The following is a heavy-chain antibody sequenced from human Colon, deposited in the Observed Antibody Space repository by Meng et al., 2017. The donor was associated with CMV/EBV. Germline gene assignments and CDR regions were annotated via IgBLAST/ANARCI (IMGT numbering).Heavy chain of an antibody. V-gene: IGHV3-30-3*01. CDR3: ARGADDHNNYYYGVDV. Sequence: GGSLRLSGAASGFTFTTYAMHWVRQAPGKGLEWVAIISYDGSEKYYADFVKGRFTISRDNFKNTLYLQMNSLRSEDTAMFYCARGADDHNNYYYGVDVWGPGTTVTISS. J-gene: IGHJ6*02. CDR2: ISYDGSEK. D-gene: IGHD5-24*01. CDR1: GFTFTTYA.